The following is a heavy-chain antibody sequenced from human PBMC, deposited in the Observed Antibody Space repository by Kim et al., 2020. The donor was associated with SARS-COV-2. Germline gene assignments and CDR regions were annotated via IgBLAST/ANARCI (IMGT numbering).Heavy chain of an antibody. V-gene: IGHV3-23*01. CDR3: AKDLSPALRYFDWLPYDY. J-gene: IGHJ4*02. Sequence: GGSLRLSCAASGFTFSSCAMSWVRQAPGKGLEWVSTISGSGDSTYYADSVKGRFTMSRDNSKNTLYLQMNSLRAEDTAVYYCAKDLSPALRYFDWLPYDYWGQGTLVTVSS. CDR2: ISGSGDST. D-gene: IGHD3-9*01. CDR1: GFTFSSCA.